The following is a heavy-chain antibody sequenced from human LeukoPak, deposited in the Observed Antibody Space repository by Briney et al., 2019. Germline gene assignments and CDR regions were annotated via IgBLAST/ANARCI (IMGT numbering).Heavy chain of an antibody. Sequence: GGSLRLSWAAAGFTFSNAWMSWVRQAPGKGEEWVGHIKSKTDGGTTDYAAPVKGRFTISRDDSKNTLYLQMNSLKTEDTAVYYCREDADAFDIWGQGTMVTVSS. CDR3: REDADAFDI. J-gene: IGHJ3*02. CDR2: IKSKTDGGTT. V-gene: IGHV3-15*01. CDR1: GFTFSNAW.